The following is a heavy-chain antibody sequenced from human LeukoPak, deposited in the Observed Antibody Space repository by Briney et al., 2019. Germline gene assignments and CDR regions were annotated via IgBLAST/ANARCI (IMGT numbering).Heavy chain of an antibody. CDR2: MDYSGST. Sequence: PSETLSLTCTVSGGSISDCYWTWIRQSPGTGLEWIGYMDYSGSTAYNPSLKSRVTISIDTSKKQFSLELSSVTAADTAIYFCARRKRGSGGPFDYWGQGTLVTVSS. CDR3: ARRKRGSGGPFDY. CDR1: GGSISDCY. J-gene: IGHJ4*02. V-gene: IGHV4-59*08. D-gene: IGHD6-19*01.